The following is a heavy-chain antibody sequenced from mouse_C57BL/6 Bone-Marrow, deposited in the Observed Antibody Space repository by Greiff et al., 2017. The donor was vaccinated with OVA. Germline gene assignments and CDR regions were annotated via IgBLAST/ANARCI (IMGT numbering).Heavy chain of an antibody. D-gene: IGHD1-1*01. V-gene: IGHV1-7*01. CDR2: INPSSGYT. J-gene: IGHJ2*01. CDR1: GYTFTSYW. CDR3: ARDYYGTKYYFDY. Sequence: VKLVESGAELAKPGASVKLSCKASGYTFTSYWMHWVKQRPGQGLEWIGYINPSSGYTKYNQKFKDKATLTADKSSSTAYMQLSSLTYEDSAVYYCARDYYGTKYYFDYWGQGTTLTVSS.